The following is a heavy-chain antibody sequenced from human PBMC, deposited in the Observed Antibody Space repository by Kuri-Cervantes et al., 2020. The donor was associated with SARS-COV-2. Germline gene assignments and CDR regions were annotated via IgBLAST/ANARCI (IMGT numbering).Heavy chain of an antibody. CDR2: IRSKAYGGTT. D-gene: IGHD2-2*02. CDR3: TRELVVPAAIYPDAFDI. CDR1: GFTFGDYA. V-gene: IGHV3-49*04. Sequence: GESLKISCTASGFTFGDYAMSWVCQAPGKGLEWVGFIRSKAYGGTTEYAASVKGRFTISRDDSKSIAYLQMNSLKTEDTAVYYCTRELVVPAAIYPDAFDIWGQGTMVTVSS. J-gene: IGHJ3*02.